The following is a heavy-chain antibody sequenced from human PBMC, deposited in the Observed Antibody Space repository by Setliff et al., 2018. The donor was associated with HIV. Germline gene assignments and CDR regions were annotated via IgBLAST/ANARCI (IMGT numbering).Heavy chain of an antibody. J-gene: IGHJ6*03. CDR3: ARGFSGHYSFTGYMDV. V-gene: IGHV4-34*01. Sequence: LSLTCAVYGESFSGYYWNWIRQPPGKGLEWIGEINHSGSTRYNPSLKSRVTISVDTSKKQFSLKLSSVTAADTAVYYCARGFSGHYSFTGYMDVWGKGTTVTVSS. D-gene: IGHD3-22*01. CDR1: GESFSGYY. CDR2: INHSGST.